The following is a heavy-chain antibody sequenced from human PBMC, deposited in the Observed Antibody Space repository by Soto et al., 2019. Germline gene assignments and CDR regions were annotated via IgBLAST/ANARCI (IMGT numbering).Heavy chain of an antibody. CDR1: GFTFSSYA. D-gene: IGHD6-13*01. CDR2: ISGSGGST. CDR3: AKEGIAAAGAPLFDYYYGMDV. Sequence: GGSLRLSCAASGFTFSSYAMSWFRQAPGKGLEWVSAISGSGGSTYYADSVKGRFTISRDNSKNTLYLQMNSLRAEDTAVYYCAKEGIAAAGAPLFDYYYGMDVWGQGTTVTVSS. J-gene: IGHJ6*02. V-gene: IGHV3-23*01.